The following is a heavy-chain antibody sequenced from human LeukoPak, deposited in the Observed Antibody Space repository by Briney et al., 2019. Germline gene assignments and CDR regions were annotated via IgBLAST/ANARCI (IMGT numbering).Heavy chain of an antibody. D-gene: IGHD4-23*01. Sequence: PSETLSLTCTVSGGSVSSGNYYWNWIRQPPGKGLEWIGTIYYSGSTYYNPSLKSRVTISVDTPKNQFSLKLTSVTAADTAVYYCARSYGGHSVCDAFDIWGQGTMVTVSS. J-gene: IGHJ3*02. CDR1: GGSVSSGNYY. V-gene: IGHV4-39*01. CDR3: ARSYGGHSVCDAFDI. CDR2: IYYSGST.